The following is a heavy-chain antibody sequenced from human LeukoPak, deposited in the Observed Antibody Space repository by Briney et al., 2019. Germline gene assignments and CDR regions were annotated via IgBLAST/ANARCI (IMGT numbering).Heavy chain of an antibody. CDR3: ARGPVGATRAEYFQH. J-gene: IGHJ1*01. CDR2: ISSSSSYI. V-gene: IGHV3-21*01. D-gene: IGHD1-26*01. CDR1: GFTFSSYS. Sequence: PGGSLRLSCAASGFTFSSYSMNWVRQAPGKGLEWVSSISSSSSYIYYADSVKGRFTISRDNAKNSLYLQMNSLRAEDTAVYYCARGPVGATRAEYFQHWGQGTLVTVSS.